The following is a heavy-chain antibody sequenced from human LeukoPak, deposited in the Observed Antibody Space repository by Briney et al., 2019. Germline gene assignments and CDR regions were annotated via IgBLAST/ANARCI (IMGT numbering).Heavy chain of an antibody. CDR3: IPPRMAGESMGY. J-gene: IGHJ4*02. CDR2: IKSRTDGGTT. CDR1: GFTFSNAW. V-gene: IGHV3-15*01. D-gene: IGHD3-10*01. Sequence: KTGGSLRLSCGASGFTFSNAWMTWVRQAPGKGLEWVGRIKSRTDGGTTDYAAPVKGRFTISRDDSKSTLYLQMNSLKTEDTAVYYCIPPRMAGESMGYWGQGTLVTVSS.